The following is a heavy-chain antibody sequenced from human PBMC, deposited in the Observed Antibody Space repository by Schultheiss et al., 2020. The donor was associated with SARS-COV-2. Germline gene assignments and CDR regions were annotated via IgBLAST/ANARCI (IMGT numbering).Heavy chain of an antibody. CDR1: GFTFSSYT. V-gene: IGHV3-48*02. CDR2: ISTSSNTI. D-gene: IGHD1-1*01. Sequence: GESLKISCAGSGFTFSSYTMNWVRQAPGKGLEWLSYISTSSNTIFYADSVKGRFTVSRDNAKNSLYLQMNSLRDEDTAVYYCASHLNSNWFDYWGQGTLVTVSS. J-gene: IGHJ4*02. CDR3: ASHLNSNWFDY.